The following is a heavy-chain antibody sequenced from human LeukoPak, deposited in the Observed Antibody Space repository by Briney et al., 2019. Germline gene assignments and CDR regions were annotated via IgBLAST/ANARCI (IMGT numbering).Heavy chain of an antibody. CDR1: GGSIISSSYY. D-gene: IGHD3-22*01. V-gene: IGHV4-39*01. J-gene: IGHJ4*02. Sequence: SETLSLTCTVSGGSIISSSYYWGWIRQPPGKGLEWIAGIYYSGSAYYSPSLKSRVTISVGTSKNQFSLKLSSVTAADTAVYYCARTVVLNYSFDYWGQGTLVTVSS. CDR3: ARTVVLNYSFDY. CDR2: IYYSGSA.